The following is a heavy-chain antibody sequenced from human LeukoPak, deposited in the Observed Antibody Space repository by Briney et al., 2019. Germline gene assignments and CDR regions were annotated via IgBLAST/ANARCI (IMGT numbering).Heavy chain of an antibody. V-gene: IGHV3-30*18. CDR1: GFTFSSYG. D-gene: IGHD6-13*01. J-gene: IGHJ5*02. Sequence: GGSLRLSCAASGFTFSSYGMHWVRQAPGKGLEWVAVISYDGSNKYYADSVKGRFTISRDNSKNTLYLQMNSLRAEDTAVYYCAKDSRWLWIAAAGPSWFDPWGQGTLVTVSS. CDR2: ISYDGSNK. CDR3: AKDSRWLWIAAAGPSWFDP.